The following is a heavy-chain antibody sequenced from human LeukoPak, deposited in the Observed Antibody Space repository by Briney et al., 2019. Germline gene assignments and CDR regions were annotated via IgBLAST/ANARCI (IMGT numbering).Heavy chain of an antibody. D-gene: IGHD3-22*01. Sequence: SETLSLTCTVSGDSISSGGYYWSWIRQPPGKGLEWIGYIYYSGSTYYNPSLKSRFTISIDTSKNQFSLKLSSVTAADTAVYYCARVDGRGLDSYDSSGYYYVGYWGQGTLVTVSS. CDR1: GDSISSGGYY. J-gene: IGHJ4*02. CDR2: IYYSGST. CDR3: ARVDGRGLDSYDSSGYYYVGY. V-gene: IGHV4-30-4*02.